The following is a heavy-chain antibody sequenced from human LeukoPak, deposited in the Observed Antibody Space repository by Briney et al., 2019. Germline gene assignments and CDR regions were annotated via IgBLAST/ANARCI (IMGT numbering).Heavy chain of an antibody. V-gene: IGHV1-69*05. CDR3: ARDRHIVVVTAPKGAFDI. Sequence: SSVKVSCKACLGTFSSYAISWVRQAPGQGLEWMGRIIPIFGTANYAQKFQGRVTITTDESTSTAYMELSSLRSEDTAVYYCARDRHIVVVTAPKGAFDIWGQGTMVTVSS. CDR2: IIPIFGTA. J-gene: IGHJ3*02. D-gene: IGHD2-21*02. CDR1: LGTFSSYA.